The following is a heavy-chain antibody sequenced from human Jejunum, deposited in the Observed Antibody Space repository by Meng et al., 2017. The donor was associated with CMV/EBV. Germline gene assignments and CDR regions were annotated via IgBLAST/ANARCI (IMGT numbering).Heavy chain of an antibody. V-gene: IGHV3-66*01. D-gene: IGHD3-10*01. CDR3: ARGEGVPPGE. CDR2: MHSGGDT. CDR1: PFSVNSHY. Sequence: EVQLVESGGGLVPPGGPLTLSCAASPFSVNSHYMTWVRQAPGKGLEWVSVMHSGGDTYYAESVKGRFTISRDDSKNTIYLQMNNLKTEDTALYYCARGEGVPPGEWGQGTLVTVSS. J-gene: IGHJ4*02.